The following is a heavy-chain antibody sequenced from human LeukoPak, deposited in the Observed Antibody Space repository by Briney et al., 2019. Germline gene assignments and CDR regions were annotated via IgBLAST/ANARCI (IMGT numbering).Heavy chain of an antibody. CDR3: AREMNYYDSSGALLWSY. CDR2: INPNSGGT. D-gene: IGHD3-22*01. V-gene: IGHV1-2*02. J-gene: IGHJ4*02. CDR1: GYTFTGYY. Sequence: ASVKVSCKASGYTFTGYYMHWVRQAPGQGLEWMGWINPNSGGTNYAQKFQGRVTMTRDTSISTAYMELSRLRSDDTAVYYCAREMNYYDSSGALLWSYWGQGTLVTVSS.